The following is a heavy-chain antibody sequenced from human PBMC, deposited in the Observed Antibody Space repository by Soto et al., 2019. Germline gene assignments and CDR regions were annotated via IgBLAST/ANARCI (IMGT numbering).Heavy chain of an antibody. D-gene: IGHD1-26*01. CDR1: GFTFSSYA. CDR3: AKDIGLTYYYGMDV. CDR2: ISGSGGST. J-gene: IGHJ6*02. V-gene: IGHV3-23*01. Sequence: EVQLLESGGGLVQPGGSLRLSCAASGFTFSSYAMSWVRQAPGKGLEWVSAISGSGGSTYYADSVKGRFTISRDNSKNTRYLQMNSLRAEDTAVYYCAKDIGLTYYYGMDVWGQGTTVTVSS.